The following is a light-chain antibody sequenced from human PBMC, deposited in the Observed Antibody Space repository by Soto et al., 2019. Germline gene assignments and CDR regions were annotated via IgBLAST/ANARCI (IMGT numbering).Light chain of an antibody. Sequence: EIVMTQSPATLSVSPGERATLSCRASQSVSSNLAWYQQKPGQAPRLLIYGASTRATGIPARFSGSRSGTEFPLTISSLQSEDFAVYYFQQYNNWPPTFGQGPKLQIK. V-gene: IGKV3-15*01. CDR3: QQYNNWPPT. CDR1: QSVSSN. CDR2: GAS. J-gene: IGKJ2*01.